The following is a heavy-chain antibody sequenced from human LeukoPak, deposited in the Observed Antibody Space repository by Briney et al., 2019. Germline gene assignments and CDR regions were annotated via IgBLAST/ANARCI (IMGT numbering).Heavy chain of an antibody. Sequence: GGSLRLSCAASGFTFSSYGMHWVRQAPGKGLEWVAFIRYDGSNKYFADSVTGRFTISRDNSKNTLYLQMNSLRAEDTAVYYCAPTTSGWYIGSFNIWGQGTMVLVSS. D-gene: IGHD6-19*01. V-gene: IGHV3-30*02. CDR3: APTTSGWYIGSFNI. CDR2: IRYDGSNK. J-gene: IGHJ3*02. CDR1: GFTFSSYG.